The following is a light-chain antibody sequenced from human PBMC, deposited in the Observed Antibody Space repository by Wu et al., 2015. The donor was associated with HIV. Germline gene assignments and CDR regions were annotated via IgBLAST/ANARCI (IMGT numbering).Light chain of an antibody. CDR2: GAS. V-gene: IGKV1-9*01. Sequence: QLTQSPDSLSASVGDRVTITCRASQGIKNYLAWFQQKPGKAPKLLIYGASTLQGGVPSRFSGSGSGTDFTLTINSLQPEDSATYYCHQFYTHPRSFGQGTKLEIK. CDR3: HQFYTHPRS. J-gene: IGKJ2*03. CDR1: QGIKNY.